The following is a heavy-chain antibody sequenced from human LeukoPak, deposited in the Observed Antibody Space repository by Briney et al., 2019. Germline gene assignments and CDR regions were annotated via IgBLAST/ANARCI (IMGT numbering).Heavy chain of an antibody. CDR2: ITRDSIYT. Sequence: GGSLRLSCAASGFTFNNYNMNWVRQTPGKGLEWVSSITRDSIYTFYADSVRGRFTISRDNAKNSLSLQMNSLRAEDTAVYYCARDPYNGYYGDDYYYYMDVWGKGTTVTISS. D-gene: IGHD3-3*01. J-gene: IGHJ6*03. CDR1: GFTFNNYN. V-gene: IGHV3-21*01. CDR3: ARDPYNGYYGDDYYYYMDV.